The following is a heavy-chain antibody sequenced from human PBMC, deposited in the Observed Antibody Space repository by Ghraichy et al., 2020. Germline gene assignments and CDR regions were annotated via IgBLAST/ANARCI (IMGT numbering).Heavy chain of an antibody. CDR3: AKPRYSTDWYHFDR. CDR2: IGASDGST. CDR1: GFTFSIYT. Sequence: GGSLRLSCAASGFTFSIYTMSWARQAPGKGLEWVSAIGASDGSTYYADSAKGRFTISKDNSKSTLFLQMNSLRAEDTAVYYCAKPRYSTDWYHFDRWGQGTLVTVSS. V-gene: IGHV3-23*01. J-gene: IGHJ4*02. D-gene: IGHD6-19*01.